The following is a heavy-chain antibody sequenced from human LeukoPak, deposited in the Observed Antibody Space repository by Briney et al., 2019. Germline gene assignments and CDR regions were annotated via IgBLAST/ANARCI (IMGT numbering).Heavy chain of an antibody. CDR1: VYTFTGYY. CDR3: ARGKDPYYYGMDV. CDR2: INPNSGGT. Sequence: ASVNVSCKASVYTFTGYYMHWVRQAPGQGLEWMGWINPNSGGTNYAQKFQGRVTMTRDTSISTAYMELSRLRSDDTAVYYCARGKDPYYYGMDVWGQGTTVTVSS. V-gene: IGHV1-2*02. J-gene: IGHJ6*02.